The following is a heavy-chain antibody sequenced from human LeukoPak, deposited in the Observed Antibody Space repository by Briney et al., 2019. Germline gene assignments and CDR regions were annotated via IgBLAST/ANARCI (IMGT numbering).Heavy chain of an antibody. J-gene: IGHJ4*02. D-gene: IGHD3-16*02. CDR3: ARGSRYRYDYVWGSYRYPTSDY. CDR1: GYTFTSYG. CDR2: ISAYNGNT. V-gene: IGHV1-18*01. Sequence: ASVKVSCKASGYTFTSYGISWVRQAPGQGLEWMGWISAYNGNTHYVQKLQGRVTMTTATSTSTAYMELRSLRSDDTAVYYCARGSRYRYDYVWGSYRYPTSDYWGQGTLVTVSS.